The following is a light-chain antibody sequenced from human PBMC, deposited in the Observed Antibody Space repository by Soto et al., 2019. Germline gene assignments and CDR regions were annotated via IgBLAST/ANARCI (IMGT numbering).Light chain of an antibody. V-gene: IGKV1-39*01. Sequence: DIQMTQSPSFLSASVGDRVTITCRASQRIDNFLNWYQQKPGKAPKLLIYGASSLQSGVPSRFIGSGSRTDFTLTINSRQPEDSATYHGQQRYKTALSAFGQGTKVNIK. J-gene: IGKJ2*01. CDR1: QRIDNF. CDR2: GAS. CDR3: QQRYKTALSA.